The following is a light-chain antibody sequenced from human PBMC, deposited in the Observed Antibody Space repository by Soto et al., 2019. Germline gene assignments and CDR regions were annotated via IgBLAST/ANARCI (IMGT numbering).Light chain of an antibody. J-gene: IGLJ2*01. Sequence: QSALTQPPSASGSPGQSVTISCTGTSSDIGGYNFVSWYQQHPGKAPKLMIDEVNKRPSGVPDRFSGSKSGNTASLTVSGLQAEDEADYYCSSYTIYSTLLLFGGGTKLTVL. CDR1: SSDIGGYNF. V-gene: IGLV2-8*01. CDR2: EVN. CDR3: SSYTIYSTLLL.